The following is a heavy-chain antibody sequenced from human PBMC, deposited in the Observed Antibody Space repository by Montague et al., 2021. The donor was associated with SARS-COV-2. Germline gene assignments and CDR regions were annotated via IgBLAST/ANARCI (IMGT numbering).Heavy chain of an antibody. CDR2: IYYSGST. V-gene: IGHV4-39*01. CDR1: GGSISSSNYY. J-gene: IGHJ3*02. Sequence: SETRSLTCTVSGGSISSSNYYWGWLRQPPGKGLERIGCIYYSGSTYYNPSLKSRVTIFVYTSKNQFSLKLSSVTAADTAVYYCASPTYYYDSSGSDAFDIWGQGTMVTVSS. D-gene: IGHD3-22*01. CDR3: ASPTYYYDSSGSDAFDI.